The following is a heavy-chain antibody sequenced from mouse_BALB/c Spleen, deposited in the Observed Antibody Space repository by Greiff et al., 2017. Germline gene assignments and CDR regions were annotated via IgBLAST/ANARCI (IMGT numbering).Heavy chain of an antibody. CDR3: ARGGTTVVAPPFGY. V-gene: IGHV5-4*02. D-gene: IGHD1-1*01. CDR1: GFTFSDYY. Sequence: EVQRVESGGGLVKPGGSLKLSCAASGFTFSDYYMYWVRQTPEKRLEWVATISDGGSYTYYPDSVKGRFTISRDNAKNNLYLQMSSLKSEDTAMYYCARGGTTVVAPPFGYWGQGTTLTVSS. CDR2: ISDGGSYT. J-gene: IGHJ2*01.